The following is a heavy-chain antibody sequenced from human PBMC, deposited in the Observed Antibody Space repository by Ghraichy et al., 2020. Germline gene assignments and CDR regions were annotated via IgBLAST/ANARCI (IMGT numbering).Heavy chain of an antibody. CDR3: AGTYFDFWSDSSGYGMDV. CDR2: IYISGSI. CDR1: GGSIRRYY. D-gene: IGHD3-3*01. Sequence: SETLSLTCTVSGGSIRRYYWSWIRQPAGKGLEWIGRIYISGSINYNPSLKSRVTLSLDTPKNQYSLKLTSVTAADTAVYYCAGTYFDFWSDSSGYGMDVWGQGTTVTVSS. V-gene: IGHV4-4*07. J-gene: IGHJ6*02.